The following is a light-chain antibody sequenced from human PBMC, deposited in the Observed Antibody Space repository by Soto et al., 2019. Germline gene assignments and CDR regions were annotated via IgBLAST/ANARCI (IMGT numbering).Light chain of an antibody. J-gene: IGLJ3*02. CDR1: SSDVGGYNY. CDR3: SSYTSSSTLDWV. Sequence: QSALTQPASVSGSPGQSITISCTGTSSDVGGYNYVSWYQQHPGKAPKLMIYEVSNRPSGVSNCFSGSKSGNTASLTISGRQAEDEADYYCSSYTSSSTLDWVFGGGTKVTVL. V-gene: IGLV2-14*01. CDR2: EVS.